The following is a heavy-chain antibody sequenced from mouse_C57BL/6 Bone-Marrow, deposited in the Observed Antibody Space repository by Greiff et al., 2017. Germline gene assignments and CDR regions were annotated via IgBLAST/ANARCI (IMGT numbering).Heavy chain of an antibody. D-gene: IGHD2-4*01. J-gene: IGHJ2*01. CDR2: IWRGGST. V-gene: IGHV2-5*01. CDR1: GFSLTSYG. CDR3: AKNAGRDYGGGSFDY. Sequence: VKVVESGPGLVQPSQSLSITCTVSGFSLTSYGVHWVRQSPGKGLEWLGVIWRGGSTDYNAAFMSRLSITKDNSKSQVFFKMNSLQADDTAIYYCAKNAGRDYGGGSFDYWGQGTTLTVSS.